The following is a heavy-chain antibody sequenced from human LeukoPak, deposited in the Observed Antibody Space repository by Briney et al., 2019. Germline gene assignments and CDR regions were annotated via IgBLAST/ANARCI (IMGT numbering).Heavy chain of an antibody. CDR1: GGSISSYY. V-gene: IGHV4-59*01. Sequence: PSETLSLTCTVSGGSISSYYWSWIRQPPGKGLEWIGYIYYSGSTNHNPSLKSRVTISVDTSKNQFSLKLSSVTAADTAVYYCARLRGYPWGFDYWGQGTLVTVSS. D-gene: IGHD3-10*01. CDR3: ARLRGYPWGFDY. J-gene: IGHJ4*02. CDR2: IYYSGST.